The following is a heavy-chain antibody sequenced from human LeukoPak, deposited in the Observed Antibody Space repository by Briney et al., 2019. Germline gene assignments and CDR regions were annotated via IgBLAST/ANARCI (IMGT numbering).Heavy chain of an antibody. D-gene: IGHD3-3*01. CDR3: ARDPGVVDFHYFDF. CDR2: IGGRGGST. V-gene: IGHV3-23*01. CDR1: DSPLAAMP. J-gene: IGHJ4*02. Sequence: GGSLRSPVQPLDSPLAAMPWPGSARLQGRGWSGSAIGGRGGSTYYADSVKGRFTISRDNSKNTVYLQMNSLRAEDTAVYYCARDPGVVDFHYFDFWGQGTLVTVSS.